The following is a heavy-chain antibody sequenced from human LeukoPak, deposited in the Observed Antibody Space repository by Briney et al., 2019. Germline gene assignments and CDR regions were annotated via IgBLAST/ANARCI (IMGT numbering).Heavy chain of an antibody. CDR2: IKTTGLTT. J-gene: IGHJ4*02. Sequence: GGSLRLSCAASGFDFSDYYMSWIRQAPGKGLEWISNIKTTGLTTYYADSVKGRFTISRDNAKNTLYLQMNSLRAEDTAVYYCARDYGSIPFNTAEFDYWGQGTLVTVSS. V-gene: IGHV3-11*04. CDR1: GFDFSDYY. D-gene: IGHD6-13*01. CDR3: ARDYGSIPFNTAEFDY.